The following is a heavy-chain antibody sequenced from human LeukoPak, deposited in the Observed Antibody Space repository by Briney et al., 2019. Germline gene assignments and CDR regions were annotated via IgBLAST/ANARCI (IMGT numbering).Heavy chain of an antibody. Sequence: SVKVSCKASGGTFSSYAISWVRQAPGQGLEWMGRIIPILGIANYAQKFQGRVTITADKSTSTAYMELSSLRSEDTAVYYCAREDRRPSGYYYYGMDVWGQGTTVTVSS. CDR2: IIPILGIA. CDR1: GGTFSSYA. V-gene: IGHV1-69*04. J-gene: IGHJ6*02. CDR3: AREDRRPSGYYYYGMDV.